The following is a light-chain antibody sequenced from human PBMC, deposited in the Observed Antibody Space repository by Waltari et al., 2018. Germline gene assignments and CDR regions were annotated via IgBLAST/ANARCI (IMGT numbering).Light chain of an antibody. J-gene: IGKJ3*01. Sequence: ETQLTQPPSSLLAPVGDKVTSPCRASQDISNYLAWFQQKPGEAPRLLIYATSTLQRGVTSRFSGSGSGTDFTLTITNLQPDDFATYYCQMYYSSVFTFGPGTRVDVK. CDR2: ATS. V-gene: IGKV1-27*01. CDR1: QDISNY. CDR3: QMYYSSVFT.